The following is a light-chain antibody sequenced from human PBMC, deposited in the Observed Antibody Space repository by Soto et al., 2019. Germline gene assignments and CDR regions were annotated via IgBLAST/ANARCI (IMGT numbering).Light chain of an antibody. Sequence: EIVVTQFPATLSVSPGERATLSFRTSQSVSTHVAWFQQRPGQAPRLLIYETSTRATGVPARFTGSGSETEFTLAISSLQSEDFATYYCQQFDRYSWTVGQGTTVEMK. J-gene: IGKJ1*01. CDR2: ETS. CDR1: QSVSTH. V-gene: IGKV3-15*01. CDR3: QQFDRYSWT.